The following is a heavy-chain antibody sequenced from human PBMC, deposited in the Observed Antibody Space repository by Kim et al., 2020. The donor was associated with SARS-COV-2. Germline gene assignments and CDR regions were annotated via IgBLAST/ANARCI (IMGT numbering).Heavy chain of an antibody. CDR3: AKDILGYYGSGSMDV. Sequence: GGSLRLSCAASGFTFSSYGMHWVRQAPGKGLEWVAVIWYDGSNKYYADSVKGRFTISRDNSKNTLYLQMNSLRAEDTAVYYCAKDILGYYGSGSMDVWGQGTTVTVSS. D-gene: IGHD3-10*01. CDR1: GFTFSSYG. V-gene: IGHV3-33*06. J-gene: IGHJ6*02. CDR2: IWYDGSNK.